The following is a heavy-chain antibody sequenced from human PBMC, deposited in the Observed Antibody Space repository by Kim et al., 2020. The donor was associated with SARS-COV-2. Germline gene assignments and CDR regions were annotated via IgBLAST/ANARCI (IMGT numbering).Heavy chain of an antibody. V-gene: IGHV3-74*03. CDR2: ISPDWGGT. CDR1: GFSFIMYW. D-gene: IGHD1-26*01. CDR3: VHGIFFSD. Sequence: GGSLRLSCAASGFSFIMYWMHWVRQRPGKGLVWVSLISPDWGGTLYGDSVKGRFTVSRDNAKNILYLQMNSLRDDDTAAYYCVHGIFFSDWGQGSL. J-gene: IGHJ4*02.